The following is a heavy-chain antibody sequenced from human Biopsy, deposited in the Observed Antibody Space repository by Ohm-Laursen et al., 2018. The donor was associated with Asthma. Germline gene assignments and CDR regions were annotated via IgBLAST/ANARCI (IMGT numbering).Heavy chain of an antibody. Sequence: SLRLSCTASGFTFSSYGMHWVRQAPGKGLEWVAVISYDGSNKYYADSVKGRFTISRDNSKNTLYLQMNSLRAEDTAVYYCARGKTWGRSYYFDYWGQGTLVTVSS. CDR3: ARGKTWGRSYYFDY. CDR2: ISYDGSNK. CDR1: GFTFSSYG. D-gene: IGHD6-6*01. J-gene: IGHJ4*02. V-gene: IGHV3-30*03.